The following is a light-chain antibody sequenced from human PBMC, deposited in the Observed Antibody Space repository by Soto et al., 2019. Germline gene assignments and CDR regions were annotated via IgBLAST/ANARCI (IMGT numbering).Light chain of an antibody. J-gene: IGKJ4*01. CDR3: QHPLS. CDR2: KAS. Sequence: DIQMTQSPSTLSTSVGDRITITCRASQSISTWLAWYQQKPGKAPKLLIYKASSLGNGVPSRFGGTGSGTESTLTISSLQPYDFATYYCQHPLSFGGGTKLEI. CDR1: QSISTW. V-gene: IGKV1-5*03.